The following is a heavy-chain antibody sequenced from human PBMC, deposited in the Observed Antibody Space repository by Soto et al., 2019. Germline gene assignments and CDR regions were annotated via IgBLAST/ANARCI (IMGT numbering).Heavy chain of an antibody. Sequence: QVQLVESGGGVVQPGRSLRLSCAASGFTFSSYAMHWVRQAPGKGLEWVAVISYDGSNKYYADSVKGRFTISRDNSKNTLYLKMNSLRAEDTAVYYCARDEGWDRCSWYGGYYGMDVWGQGTTVTVSS. J-gene: IGHJ6*02. D-gene: IGHD6-13*01. CDR2: ISYDGSNK. CDR3: ARDEGWDRCSWYGGYYGMDV. CDR1: GFTFSSYA. V-gene: IGHV3-30-3*01.